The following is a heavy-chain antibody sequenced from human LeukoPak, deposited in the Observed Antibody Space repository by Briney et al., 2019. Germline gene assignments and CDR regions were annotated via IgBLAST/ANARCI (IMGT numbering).Heavy chain of an antibody. CDR3: AKGKGRLGPFQSDFDY. J-gene: IGHJ4*02. Sequence: PGGSLRLSCAASGFTFSSYGMHWVRQAPGKGLEWVTFIWYDGSNEYYADSVKGRFSISKDNSKNTVFRQMNSLRAEDTAVYYCAKGKGRLGPFQSDFDYWGQGSLVTVSS. V-gene: IGHV3-30*02. CDR1: GFTFSSYG. CDR2: IWYDGSNE. D-gene: IGHD6-19*01.